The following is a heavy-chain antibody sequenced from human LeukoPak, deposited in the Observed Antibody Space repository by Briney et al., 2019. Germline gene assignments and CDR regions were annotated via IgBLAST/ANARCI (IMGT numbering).Heavy chain of an antibody. CDR3: ARGRSPYCSSTSCYKDYFDY. J-gene: IGHJ4*02. V-gene: IGHV4-34*01. CDR1: GGSFSGYY. Sequence: SETLSLTCAVYGGSFSGYYWSWIRQPPGKGLEWIGEINHSGSTNYNPSLKSRVTISVDTSKNQFPLKLSSVTDADTAVYYCARGRSPYCSSTSCYKDYFDYWGQGTLVTVSS. D-gene: IGHD2-2*02. CDR2: INHSGST.